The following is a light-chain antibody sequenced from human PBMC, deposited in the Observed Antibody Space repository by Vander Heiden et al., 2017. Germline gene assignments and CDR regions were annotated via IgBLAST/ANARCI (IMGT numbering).Light chain of an antibody. V-gene: IGLV3-25*03. CDR3: QSADSSGNYVV. J-gene: IGLJ2*01. Sequence: SYELTPPPAVAVCPGQKARTTCSGDVLASQYAYWDQQKAGQAPVLVIYKDSQRPSGIPERFSGSSSGTTVTLTISGVQAEDEADYYCQSADSSGNYVVFGGGTKLTVL. CDR2: KDS. CDR1: VLASQY.